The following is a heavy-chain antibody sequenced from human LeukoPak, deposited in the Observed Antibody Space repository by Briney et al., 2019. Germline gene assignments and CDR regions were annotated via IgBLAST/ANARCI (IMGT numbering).Heavy chain of an antibody. CDR3: ARAEEQRWGYVDY. Sequence: GGSLRLSCEASGFTFSSYWMTWVRQAPGKGLEWVANIKQDGSDKYYVDSVKGRFTISRDNAKNSLYLQMNSLRDEDTAVYYCARAEEQRWGYVDYWGQGTLVTVSS. J-gene: IGHJ4*02. CDR2: IKQDGSDK. V-gene: IGHV3-7*04. CDR1: GFTFSSYW. D-gene: IGHD5-24*01.